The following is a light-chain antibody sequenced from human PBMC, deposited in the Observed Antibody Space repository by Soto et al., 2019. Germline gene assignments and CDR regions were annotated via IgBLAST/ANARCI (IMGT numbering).Light chain of an antibody. Sequence: EIVLTQSPGTLSLSPGERPTLSCRASQSVRNNYLVWYHQKPGQAPRLFIFGASTRATGIPDRFSGSGAGTDFTLTINRLEPEDFGVYYCQQYGSTPLTFGQGTRLEIK. CDR3: QQYGSTPLT. V-gene: IGKV3-20*01. J-gene: IGKJ5*01. CDR1: QSVRNNY. CDR2: GAS.